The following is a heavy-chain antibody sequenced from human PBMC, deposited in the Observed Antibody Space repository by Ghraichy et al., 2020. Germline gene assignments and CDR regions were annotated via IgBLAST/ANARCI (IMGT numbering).Heavy chain of an antibody. V-gene: IGHV3-23*01. CDR1: GFTFSSYA. D-gene: IGHD4-11*01. Sequence: LSLTCAASGFTFSSYAMSWVRQAPGKGLEWVSAISGSGGSTYYADSVKGRFTISRDNSKNTLYLQMNSLRAEDTAVYYCAKPYSNCPGGFDYWGQGTLVTVSS. CDR3: AKPYSNCPGGFDY. CDR2: ISGSGGST. J-gene: IGHJ4*02.